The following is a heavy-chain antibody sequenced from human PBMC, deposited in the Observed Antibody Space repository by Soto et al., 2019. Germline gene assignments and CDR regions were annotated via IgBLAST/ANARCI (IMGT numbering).Heavy chain of an antibody. CDR1: GFTFSSYS. CDR2: ISSSSSYI. D-gene: IGHD3-16*01. V-gene: IGHV3-21*01. Sequence: LRLSCAASGFTFSSYSMNWVRQAPGKGLEWVSSISSSSSYIYYADSVKGRFTISRDNAKNSLYLQMNSLRAEDTAVYYCASRRGQWLIPDYWGQGTLVTVSS. CDR3: ASRRGQWLIPDY. J-gene: IGHJ4*02.